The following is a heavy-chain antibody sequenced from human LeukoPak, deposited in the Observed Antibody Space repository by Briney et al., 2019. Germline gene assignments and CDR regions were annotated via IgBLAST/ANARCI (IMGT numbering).Heavy chain of an antibody. V-gene: IGHV3-13*01. J-gene: IGHJ6*02. CDR1: GFMFSRYD. D-gene: IGHD3-10*01. CDR3: ARFLSGRGYGLDV. Sequence: PGGSLRLSCAASGFMFSRYDMHWVRQVTGKGLEWVSAIRSAGDTFYADSVKGRFTISRENAKNSLYLQMYSLRAGDTAVYYCARFLSGRGYGLDVWGQGTTVTVSS. CDR2: IRSAGDT.